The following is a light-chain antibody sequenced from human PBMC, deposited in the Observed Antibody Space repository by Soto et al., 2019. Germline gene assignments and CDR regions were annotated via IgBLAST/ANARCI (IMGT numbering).Light chain of an antibody. CDR1: QSIASW. V-gene: IGKV1-5*03. Sequence: DMQMTQSPSTLSASVGDRVTITCRASQSIASWLAWYQQKPGKAPKLLISKASSLESGVPSRFRGSGSGTEFTLTISTLQPDDFASYYCQQYNFYPLTFGGGTKVEIK. J-gene: IGKJ4*01. CDR2: KAS. CDR3: QQYNFYPLT.